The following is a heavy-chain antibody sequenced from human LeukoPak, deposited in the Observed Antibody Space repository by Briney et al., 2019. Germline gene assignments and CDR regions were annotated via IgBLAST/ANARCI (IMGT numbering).Heavy chain of an antibody. CDR2: INHSGST. CDR1: GGSFSGYY. J-gene: IGHJ4*02. D-gene: IGHD5-24*01. CDR3: ARRWLHRKGFDY. Sequence: PSETLSLTCAVYGGSFSGYYWSWIRQPPGKGLEWIGEINHSGSTHYNPSLRSRVTISVDTSKNQFSLKLSSVTAADTAVYYCARRWLHRKGFDYWGQGTLVSASS. V-gene: IGHV4-34*01.